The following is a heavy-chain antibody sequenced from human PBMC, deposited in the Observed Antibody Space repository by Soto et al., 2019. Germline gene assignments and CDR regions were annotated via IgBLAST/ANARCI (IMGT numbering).Heavy chain of an antibody. Sequence: GGSLRLSCAASGFTFSSYSMNWVRQAPGKGLEWVSYISSSSSTIYYADSVKGRFTISRDNAKNSLYLQMNSLRAEDTAVYYCARDERRRAVAGDAFDIWGQGTMVTVSS. CDR3: ARDERRRAVAGDAFDI. CDR1: GFTFSSYS. CDR2: ISSSSSTI. V-gene: IGHV3-48*01. D-gene: IGHD6-19*01. J-gene: IGHJ3*02.